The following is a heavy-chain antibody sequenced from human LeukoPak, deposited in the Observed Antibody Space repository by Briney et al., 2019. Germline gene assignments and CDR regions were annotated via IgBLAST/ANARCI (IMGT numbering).Heavy chain of an antibody. CDR2: IYYSGST. CDR3: ARHIVVVPAAIKSFVWFDP. J-gene: IGHJ5*02. D-gene: IGHD2-2*01. Sequence: KPSETLSLTCTVSGGSISSSSYYWGWIRQPPGKGLEWIGSIYYSGSTYYNPSLKSRVTISVDTSKNQFSLKLSSVTAADTAAYYCARHIVVVPAAIKSFVWFDPWGQGTLVTVSS. CDR1: GGSISSSSYY. V-gene: IGHV4-39*01.